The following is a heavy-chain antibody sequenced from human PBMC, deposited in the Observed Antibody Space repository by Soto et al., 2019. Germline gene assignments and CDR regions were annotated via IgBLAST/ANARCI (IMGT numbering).Heavy chain of an antibody. D-gene: IGHD1-1*01. V-gene: IGHV5-10-1*01. CDR3: ARNPAERPYYYYGMDV. Sequence: GESLKISCKGSGYSFTSYWISWVRQMPGKGLEWMGRIDPSDSYTNYSPSFQGHVTISADKSISTAYLQWSSLKASDTAMYYCARNPAERPYYYYGMDVWGHGTTVTVSS. J-gene: IGHJ6*02. CDR1: GYSFTSYW. CDR2: IDPSDSYT.